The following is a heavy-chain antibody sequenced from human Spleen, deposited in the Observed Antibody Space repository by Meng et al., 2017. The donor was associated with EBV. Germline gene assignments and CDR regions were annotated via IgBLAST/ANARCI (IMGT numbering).Heavy chain of an antibody. CDR3: ASYSSYDFLFDY. D-gene: IGHD3-3*01. CDR1: GGSISGTNW. V-gene: IGHV4-4*02. CDR2: IHHGWNT. Sequence: QVHMQRSGSGLGKPSGNLSVTWDISGGSISGTNWWTWVRQPPGKKLEWMWEIHHGWNTNYHPSLKSRVTMSVDKSKNQFSLKLSSMTAADTAIYYCASYSSYDFLFDYWGQGTLVTVSS. J-gene: IGHJ4*02.